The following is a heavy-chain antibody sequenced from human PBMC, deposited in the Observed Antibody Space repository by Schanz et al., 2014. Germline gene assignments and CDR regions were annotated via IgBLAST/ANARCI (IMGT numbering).Heavy chain of an antibody. CDR1: GFDFNSYS. V-gene: IGHV3-30*03. J-gene: IGHJ4*02. Sequence: VQLVESGGGLVQPGGSLRLSCEASGFDFNSYSMNWVRQVPGKGLEWVAVISYDGSNKYYADSVKGRFTISRDNSKNTLYLQMNTLRAEDTAVYYCARDRGYCSGGSCLTFDYWGQGTLVTVSS. CDR2: ISYDGSNK. D-gene: IGHD2-15*01. CDR3: ARDRGYCSGGSCLTFDY.